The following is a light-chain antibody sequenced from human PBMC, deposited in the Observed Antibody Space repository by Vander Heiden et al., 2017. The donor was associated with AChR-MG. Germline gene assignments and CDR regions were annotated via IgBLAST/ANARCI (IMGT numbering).Light chain of an antibody. J-gene: IGKJ2*01. CDR2: DAS. V-gene: IGKV1-17*01. CDR1: QGIRSD. CDR3: LQHNTHPNT. Sequence: DTQMTQSPSSLPASVGDRVTITCRASQGIRSDLGWYQQKPGQAPKRLIYDASHLQSGVPSRFSGSGFGTEFTLTISSLQPEDFATYYCLQHNTHPNTFGQGTKLEIK.